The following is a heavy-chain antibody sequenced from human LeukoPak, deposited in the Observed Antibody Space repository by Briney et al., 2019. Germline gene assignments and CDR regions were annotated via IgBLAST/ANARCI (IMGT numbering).Heavy chain of an antibody. J-gene: IGHJ4*02. CDR3: ARYNTGYYYFDF. CDR1: GYSLSNYW. CDR2: IYPGDSDT. D-gene: IGHD5-12*01. V-gene: IGHV5-51*01. Sequence: GEPLKISCKVSGYSLSNYWIGWVRQMHGRGLEWMGIIYPGDSDTRYSPSFQGQVTFSADKSISTAYLQWNSLKASDTAMYYCARYNTGYYYFDFWGPGTLVTVSS.